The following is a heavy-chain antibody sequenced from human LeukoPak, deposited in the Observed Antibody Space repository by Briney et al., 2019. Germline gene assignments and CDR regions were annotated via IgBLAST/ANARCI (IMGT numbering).Heavy chain of an antibody. D-gene: IGHD4-17*01. Sequence: ASVKVSCKASGYRFRNYGITWVRQAPGQGLEWMGWISTYSGNTNYAQKLQGRVTMTTDTSASTVDMELRSLRSDDTAVYYCARDNFSGGLTTVTMDYWGQGTLVTVSS. V-gene: IGHV1-18*01. CDR2: ISTYSGNT. J-gene: IGHJ4*02. CDR3: ARDNFSGGLTTVTMDY. CDR1: GYRFRNYG.